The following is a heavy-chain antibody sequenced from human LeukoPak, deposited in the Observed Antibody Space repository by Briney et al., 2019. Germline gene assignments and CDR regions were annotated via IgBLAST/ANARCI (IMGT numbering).Heavy chain of an antibody. V-gene: IGHV3-11*01. CDR1: GFTFSDYY. J-gene: IGHJ4*02. CDR3: AKDIVLIPAAAFDY. D-gene: IGHD2-2*01. CDR2: ISSSGSTI. Sequence: PGGSLRLSCAASGFTFSDYYMSWIRQAPGKGLEWVSYISSSGSTIYYADSVKGRFTISRDNAKNSLYLQMNSLRADDTAVYYCAKDIVLIPAAAFDYWGQGTLVTVSS.